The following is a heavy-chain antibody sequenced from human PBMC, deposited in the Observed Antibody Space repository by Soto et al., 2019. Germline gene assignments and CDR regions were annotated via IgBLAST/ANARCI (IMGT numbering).Heavy chain of an antibody. D-gene: IGHD3-10*02. J-gene: IGHJ4*02. V-gene: IGHV1-69*13. Sequence: EASVKVSCKASGGTFSSYAISWVRQAPGQGLEWMGGIIPIFGTANYAQKFQGRVTITADESTSTAYMELSSLRSEDTAVYYCARAQSERPTMFAYYLDYWGQGTLVTVSS. CDR3: ARAQSERPTMFAYYLDY. CDR1: GGTFSSYA. CDR2: IIPIFGTA.